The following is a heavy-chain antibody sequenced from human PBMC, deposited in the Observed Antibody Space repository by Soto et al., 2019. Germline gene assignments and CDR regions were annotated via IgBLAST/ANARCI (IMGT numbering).Heavy chain of an antibody. J-gene: IGHJ6*03. D-gene: IGHD2-8*01. CDR1: GFSFSSYS. Sequence: EVQLVESGGGLVQPGGSLRLSCAASGFSFSSYSMYWVRQAPGKGLEWVSYISSSSSLTYYADSVRGRFTISRDNAKNSLYLRMNSLRAEDTAVYYCAKGVYYYYMDVWGKGATVTVSS. CDR3: AKGVYYYYMDV. CDR2: ISSSSSLT. V-gene: IGHV3-48*04.